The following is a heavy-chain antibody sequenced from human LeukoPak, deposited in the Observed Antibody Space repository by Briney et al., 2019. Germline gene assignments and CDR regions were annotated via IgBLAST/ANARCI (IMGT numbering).Heavy chain of an antibody. J-gene: IGHJ4*02. CDR2: IKQDGSEK. Sequence: GGSLRLSCAASGFTLSSYWMSWVRQAPGKGLEWVANIKQDGSEKYYVDSVKGRFTISRDNAKNSLYLQMNSLRAEDTAVYYCARDRTASDYWGQGTLVTVSS. CDR3: ARDRTASDY. D-gene: IGHD4-17*01. CDR1: GFTLSSYW. V-gene: IGHV3-7*01.